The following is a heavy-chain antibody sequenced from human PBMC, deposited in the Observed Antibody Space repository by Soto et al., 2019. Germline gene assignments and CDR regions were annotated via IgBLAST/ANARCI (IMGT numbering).Heavy chain of an antibody. D-gene: IGHD2-2*01. CDR1: GFTFSSYA. V-gene: IGHV3-23*01. CDR2: ISGSGGST. CDR3: AKAPVHCSSTSCQYYYYYMDV. J-gene: IGHJ6*03. Sequence: EVQLLESGGGLVQPGGSLRLSCAASGFTFSSYAMSWVRQAPGKGLEWVSAISGSGGSTYYADSVKGRFTIARDNSKNTLHLQMTSLRAEDTAVYYCAKAPVHCSSTSCQYYYYYMDVWGKGTTVTVSS.